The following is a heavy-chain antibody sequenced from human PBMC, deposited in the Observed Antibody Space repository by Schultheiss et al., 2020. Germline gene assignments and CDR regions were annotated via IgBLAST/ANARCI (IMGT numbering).Heavy chain of an antibody. CDR3: ARLHSLPVYSSSWYPNWFDP. V-gene: IGHV4-38-2*02. CDR1: GYSISSGYY. D-gene: IGHD6-13*01. Sequence: SETLSLTCTVSGYSISSGYYWGWIRQPPGKGLEWIGSIYCSGSTYYNPSLKSRVTISVDTSKNQFSLRLSSVTAADTAVYFCARLHSLPVYSSSWYPNWFDPWGQGTLVTVSS. J-gene: IGHJ5*02. CDR2: IYCSGST.